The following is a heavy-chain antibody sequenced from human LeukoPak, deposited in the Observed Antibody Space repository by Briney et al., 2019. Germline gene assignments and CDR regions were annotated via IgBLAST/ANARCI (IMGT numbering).Heavy chain of an antibody. CDR2: INSDGSHT. V-gene: IGHV3-74*01. Sequence: GGSLRLSCTASEFTFNKYWMHWVRQAPGKGLVWVSRINSDGSHTDYADSVKGRFTISRDNAKNTLDLQMNSLRADGTAVYYCASHSTFVGGATESIDFWGQGTLVTVSS. D-gene: IGHD1-26*01. CDR1: EFTFNKYW. CDR3: ASHSTFVGGATESIDF. J-gene: IGHJ4*02.